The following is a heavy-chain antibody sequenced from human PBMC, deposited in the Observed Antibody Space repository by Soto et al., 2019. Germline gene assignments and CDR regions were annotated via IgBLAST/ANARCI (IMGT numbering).Heavy chain of an antibody. CDR3: ARDLGMVRGVITYSYYGMDV. CDR1: GFTFSSHS. J-gene: IGHJ6*02. V-gene: IGHV3-21*01. CDR2: ISSSSSYI. Sequence: PGGSLRLSCAASGFTFSSHSMNWVRQAPGKGLEWVSSISSSSSYIYYADSVKGRFTISRDNAKNSLYLQMNSLRAEGTAVYYCARDLGMVRGVITYSYYGMDVWGQGTTVTVSS. D-gene: IGHD3-10*01.